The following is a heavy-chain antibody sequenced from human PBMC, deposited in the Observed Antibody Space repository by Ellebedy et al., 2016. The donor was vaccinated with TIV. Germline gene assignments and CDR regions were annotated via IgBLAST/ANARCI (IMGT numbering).Heavy chain of an antibody. J-gene: IGHJ4*02. V-gene: IGHV3-48*02. CDR1: GFTFSSFS. Sequence: GESLKISCAASGFTFSSFSFNWVRQAPGKGLEWVSYISSSGGTILYADSVKGRFTISRDNAKNSLYLQMNSLRDEDTAVYFCSVAPHRRRTTWGQGTLVTVSS. CDR2: ISSSGGTI. D-gene: IGHD1-1*01. CDR3: SVAPHRRRTT.